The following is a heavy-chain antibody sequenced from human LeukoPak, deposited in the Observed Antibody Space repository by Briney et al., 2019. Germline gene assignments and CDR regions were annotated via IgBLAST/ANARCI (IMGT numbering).Heavy chain of an antibody. Sequence: ASVKVSCKASGGTFSSYAISWVRQAPGQGLEWMGGIIPIFGTANYAQKFQGRVTITADESTSTAYMELSSLRSEDTAVYYCARDPHYDFWSGYSPNDAFDIWGQGTMVTVSS. D-gene: IGHD3-3*01. V-gene: IGHV1-69*01. CDR3: ARDPHYDFWSGYSPNDAFDI. J-gene: IGHJ3*02. CDR2: IIPIFGTA. CDR1: GGTFSSYA.